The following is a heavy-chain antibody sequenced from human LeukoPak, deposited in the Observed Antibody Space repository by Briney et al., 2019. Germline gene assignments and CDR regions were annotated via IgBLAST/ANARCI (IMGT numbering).Heavy chain of an antibody. V-gene: IGHV4-4*07. J-gene: IGHJ6*03. CDR2: IYGSGIT. CDR3: ARFRFYDSTGYSPGYYMDV. CDR1: GGSISSTY. D-gene: IGHD3-22*01. Sequence: SETLSLTCTVSGGSISSTYWSWIRQSAGTGLEWIGRIYGSGITDYNPSLKSRVTMSLDTSRKQFSLRLTSVTAADTAVYYCARFRFYDSTGYSPGYYMDVWGKGTTVSVFS.